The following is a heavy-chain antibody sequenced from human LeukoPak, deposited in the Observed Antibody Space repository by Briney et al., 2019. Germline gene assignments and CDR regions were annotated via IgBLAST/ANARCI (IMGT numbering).Heavy chain of an antibody. CDR3: ARDLAGATTGTIPLFDY. V-gene: IGHV1-18*01. Sequence: GASVSVSCKASGYTFTSFGITWRRQAPRQGGEWMGWISAYNGNTNYAQKLQGRVTVTTDTSTSTAYMELRSLRSDDTAVYYCARDLAGATTGTIPLFDYWGQGTLVTVSS. J-gene: IGHJ4*02. CDR2: ISAYNGNT. D-gene: IGHD1-7*01. CDR1: GYTFTSFG.